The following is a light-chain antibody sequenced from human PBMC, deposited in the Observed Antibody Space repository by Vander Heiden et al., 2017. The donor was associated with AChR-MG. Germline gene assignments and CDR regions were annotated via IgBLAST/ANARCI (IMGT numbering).Light chain of an antibody. J-gene: IGKJ3*01. CDR1: RSLLHSDGKNY. CDR3: MQALQTPRT. V-gene: IGKV2-28*01. CDR2: WGS. Sequence: DILMTQSPLSLPVTPGEPASISCRSSRSLLHSDGKNYLDWYLQKPGQSPQLLIYWGSNRASGVPDRFSCSGSGTDFTLKISRVEAEDVGVYYCMQALQTPRTFGPGTKVDIK.